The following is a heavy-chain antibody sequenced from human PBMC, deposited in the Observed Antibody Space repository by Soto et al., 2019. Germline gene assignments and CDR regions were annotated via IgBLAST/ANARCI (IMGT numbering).Heavy chain of an antibody. CDR2: ISSSSSYT. V-gene: IGHV3-11*06. D-gene: IGHD4-17*01. Sequence: VQLVESGGGLVKPGGSLRLSCAASGFTFSDYYMSWIRQAPGKGLEWVSYISSSSSYTNYADSVKGRFTISRDNAKNSLYLQMNSLRAEDTAVYYCARVSLYGDYDYFDYWGQGTLVTVSS. CDR1: GFTFSDYY. J-gene: IGHJ4*02. CDR3: ARVSLYGDYDYFDY.